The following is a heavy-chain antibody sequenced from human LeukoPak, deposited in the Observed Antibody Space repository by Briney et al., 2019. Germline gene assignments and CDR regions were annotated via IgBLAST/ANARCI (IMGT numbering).Heavy chain of an antibody. CDR1: GFTFSSYA. D-gene: IGHD3-22*01. CDR3: GRDSDYYDTSGGPLDY. Sequence: TGGSLRLSCAASGFTFSSYAMHWVRQAPGKGLEWVAVISYDGSNKYYADSVKGRFTISRDNSKNTLYLQMNSLRAEDTAVYYWGRDSDYYDTSGGPLDYWDQGTLVTV. CDR2: ISYDGSNK. J-gene: IGHJ4*02. V-gene: IGHV3-30-3*01.